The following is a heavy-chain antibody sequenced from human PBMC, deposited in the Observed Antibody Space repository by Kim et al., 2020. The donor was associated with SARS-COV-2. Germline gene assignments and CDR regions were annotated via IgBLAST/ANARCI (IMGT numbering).Heavy chain of an antibody. CDR3: ARERFGGSFDY. Sequence: ASVKVSCKASGFTFSDYDMYWVRQAPGQRLEWMGWINAGDGNTRYSQKFQGRVTITWDTSASTAYMDLTSLRFEDTAVYYCARERFGGSFDYWGQGTLVT. CDR1: GFTFSDYD. V-gene: IGHV1-3*01. D-gene: IGHD3-10*01. J-gene: IGHJ4*02. CDR2: INAGDGNT.